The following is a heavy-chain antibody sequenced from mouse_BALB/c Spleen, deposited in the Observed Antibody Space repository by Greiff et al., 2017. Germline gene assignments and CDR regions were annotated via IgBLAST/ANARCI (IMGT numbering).Heavy chain of an antibody. V-gene: IGHV5-9-4*01. Sequence: VQLQQSGGGLVKPGGSLKLSCAASGFTFSSYAMSWVRQSPEKRLEWVAEISSGGSYTYYPDTVTGRFTISRDNAKNTLYLEMSSLRSEDTAMYYCAREFDYDGNYAMDYWGQGTSVTVSS. CDR3: AREFDYDGNYAMDY. J-gene: IGHJ4*01. CDR1: GFTFSSYA. D-gene: IGHD2-4*01. CDR2: ISSGGSYT.